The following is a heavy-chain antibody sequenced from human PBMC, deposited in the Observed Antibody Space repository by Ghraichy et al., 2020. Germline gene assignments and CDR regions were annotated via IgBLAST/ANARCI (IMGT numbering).Heavy chain of an antibody. Sequence: WGSLRLSCAASGFTFSSYSMHWVRQAPGKGLEWVSYISSSSSTIYYADSVKGRFTISRDNAKNSLYLQMNSLRDEDTAVYYCARDRRTDRITMNDWGQGTLVTVSS. CDR3: ARDRRTDRITMND. J-gene: IGHJ4*02. D-gene: IGHD3-22*01. CDR2: ISSSSSTI. CDR1: GFTFSSYS. V-gene: IGHV3-48*02.